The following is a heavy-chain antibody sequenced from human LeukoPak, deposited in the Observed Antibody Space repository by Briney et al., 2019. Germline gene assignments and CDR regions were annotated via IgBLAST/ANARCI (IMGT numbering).Heavy chain of an antibody. D-gene: IGHD1-26*01. CDR1: GYTFTGYY. CDR2: INPNSGGT. J-gene: IGHJ4*02. CDR3: ARDLVGSGSYYVYFDY. V-gene: IGHV1-2*06. Sequence: AASVKVSCKASGYTFTGYYMHWVRQAPGQGLEWMGRINPNSGGTNYAQKFQGRVTMTRDTSISTAYMELSRLRSDDTAVYYCARDLVGSGSYYVYFDYWGQGNPGHRLP.